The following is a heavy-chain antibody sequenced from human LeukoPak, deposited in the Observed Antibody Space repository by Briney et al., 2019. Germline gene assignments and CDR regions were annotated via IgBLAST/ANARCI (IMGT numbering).Heavy chain of an antibody. Sequence: SETLSLTCTVSGGSISSSSYYWGWIRQPPGKGLEWIGSICYSGSTYYNPSLKSRVTISVDTSKNQFSLKLSSVTAADTAVYYCARLGLGYCSSTSCYANRDSGMDVWGQGTTVTVSS. D-gene: IGHD2-2*01. CDR1: GGSISSSSYY. CDR2: ICYSGST. J-gene: IGHJ6*02. CDR3: ARLGLGYCSSTSCYANRDSGMDV. V-gene: IGHV4-39*01.